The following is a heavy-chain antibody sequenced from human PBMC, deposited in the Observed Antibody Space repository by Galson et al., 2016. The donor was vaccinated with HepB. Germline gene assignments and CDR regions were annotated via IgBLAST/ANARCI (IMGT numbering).Heavy chain of an antibody. CDR3: ARGGPVPPSHKSRHNWFDP. V-gene: IGHV3-33*01. J-gene: IGHJ5*02. CDR2: IWYDGNNE. CDR1: GFNFSLYG. Sequence: SLRLSCAASGFNFSLYGMHWIRQAPGKGLDWVAVIWYDGNNEYYADSVKGRFTVSRDNSKNTMYVQISGLRVEDTAVYYCARGGPVPPSHKSRHNWFDPWGQGTPVTVSS. D-gene: IGHD6-19*01.